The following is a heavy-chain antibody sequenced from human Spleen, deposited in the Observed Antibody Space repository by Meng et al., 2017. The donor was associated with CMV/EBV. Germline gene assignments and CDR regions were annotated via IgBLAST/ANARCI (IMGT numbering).Heavy chain of an antibody. CDR2: ISYDGSNK. CDR3: ASQGTLDACDI. D-gene: IGHD1-1*01. J-gene: IGHJ3*02. Sequence: GESLKISCAASGFAFSSYAMHWVRQAPGKGLEWVAVISYDGSNKYYADSVKGRFTISRDNSKNTLYLQMNSLRAEDTAVYYCASQGTLDACDIWGQGTMVTVSS. CDR1: GFAFSSYA. V-gene: IGHV3-30-3*01.